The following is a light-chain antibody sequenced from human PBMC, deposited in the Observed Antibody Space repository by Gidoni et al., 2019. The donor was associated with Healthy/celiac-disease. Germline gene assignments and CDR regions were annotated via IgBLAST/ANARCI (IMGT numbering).Light chain of an antibody. CDR2: YKSDSDN. CDR1: SGINVGTYR. Sequence: QAVLTQPSSLSASPGASASLTCTLRSGINVGTYRIYWYQPKPGSPPQYLLRYKSDSDNQQGSGVPSRFSGSKDASANAGILLISGLQSEDEADYYCMIWHSSAWVFGGGTKLTVL. V-gene: IGLV5-45*02. CDR3: MIWHSSAWV. J-gene: IGLJ3*02.